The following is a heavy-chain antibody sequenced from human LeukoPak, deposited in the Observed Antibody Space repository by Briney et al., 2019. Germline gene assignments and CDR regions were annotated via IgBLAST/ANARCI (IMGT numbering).Heavy chain of an antibody. CDR2: IYYSGST. J-gene: IGHJ4*02. CDR1: GGSISSSGYY. Sequence: SSETLSLTCAVSGGSISSSGYYWGWIRQPPGQGLEWIGSIYYSGSTYYNPSLKSRVTISVDTSKNQFSLKLSSVTAADTAVYYCARGARAGYNLEPFDYWGQGTLVTVSS. D-gene: IGHD5-24*01. V-gene: IGHV4-39*01. CDR3: ARGARAGYNLEPFDY.